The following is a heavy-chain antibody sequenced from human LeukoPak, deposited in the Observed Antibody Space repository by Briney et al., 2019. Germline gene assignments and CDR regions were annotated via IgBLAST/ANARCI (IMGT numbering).Heavy chain of an antibody. Sequence: GASVKVSCKASGYTFTSYGISWVRQAPGQGLEWMGWINPDSGGTNYAQKFQGRVTMTRDTPISTAYMELSRLRSDDTAVYYCARDMAGTAEPFDYWGQGTLVTVSS. D-gene: IGHD6-19*01. CDR3: ARDMAGTAEPFDY. V-gene: IGHV1-2*02. CDR1: GYTFTSYG. J-gene: IGHJ4*02. CDR2: INPDSGGT.